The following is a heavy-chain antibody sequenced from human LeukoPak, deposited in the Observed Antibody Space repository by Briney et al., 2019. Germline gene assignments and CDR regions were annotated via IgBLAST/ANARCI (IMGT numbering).Heavy chain of an antibody. CDR2: INPNSGGT. J-gene: IGHJ1*01. D-gene: IGHD6-19*01. CDR3: ARGIAVGGAEYFQH. CDR1: GYTFTGYY. V-gene: IGHV1-2*06. Sequence: ASVKVSCKASGYTFTGYYMHWVRQAPGQGLEWMGRINPNSGGTNYAQKFQGRVTMTRDTSISTAYVELSRLRSDDTAVYYCARGIAVGGAEYFQHWGQGTLVTVSS.